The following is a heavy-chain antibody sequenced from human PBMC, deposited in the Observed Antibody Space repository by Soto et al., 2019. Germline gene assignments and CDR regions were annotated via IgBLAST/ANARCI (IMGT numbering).Heavy chain of an antibody. V-gene: IGHV1-3*01. J-gene: IGHJ6*02. CDR2: INAGNGNT. D-gene: IGHD3-10*01. CDR3: ARVDAPRITMVRGVIWGMDV. Sequence: VRQAPGQRLEWMGWINAGNGNTKYSQKFQGRVTITRDTSASTAYMELSSLRSEDTAVYYCARVDAPRITMVRGVIWGMDVWGQGTTVTVSS.